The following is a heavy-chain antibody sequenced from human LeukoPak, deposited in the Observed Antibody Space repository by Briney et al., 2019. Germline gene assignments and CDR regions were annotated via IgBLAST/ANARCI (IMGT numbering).Heavy chain of an antibody. CDR3: AKDFGGDPTYYDFWSGYYIYYGMDV. CDR2: ISDSGGST. V-gene: IGHV3-23*01. D-gene: IGHD3-3*01. J-gene: IGHJ6*02. Sequence: PGGSLRLSCAASGFTFSSYAMSWVRQAPGKGLEWVSAISDSGGSTYYADSVKGRFTISRDNSKNTLYLQMNSLRAEDTAVYYCAKDFGGDPTYYDFWSGYYIYYGMDVWGQGTTVTVSS. CDR1: GFTFSSYA.